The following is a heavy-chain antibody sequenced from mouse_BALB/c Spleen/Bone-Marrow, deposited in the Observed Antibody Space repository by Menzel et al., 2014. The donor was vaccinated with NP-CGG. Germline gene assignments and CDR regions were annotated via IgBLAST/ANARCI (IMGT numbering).Heavy chain of an antibody. CDR1: GYTFTSYY. CDR2: INPSNGGT. J-gene: IGHJ4*01. V-gene: IGHV1S81*02. CDR3: TRRLLYYAMDY. D-gene: IGHD2-13*01. Sequence: QVQLQQSGAELVKPGASVKLSCKASGYTFTSYYMYWVKQRPGQGLEWIGEINPSNGGTNFNEKFKSKATLTVDKSSSTAYMQLSSLTSEDSAVYYCTRRLLYYAMDYWGQGTSVTVS.